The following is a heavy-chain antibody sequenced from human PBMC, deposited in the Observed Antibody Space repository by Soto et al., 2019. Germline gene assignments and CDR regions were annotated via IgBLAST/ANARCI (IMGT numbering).Heavy chain of an antibody. CDR2: ISTRGGRT. CDR3: AKEFYYDASGQYSDAYFDS. V-gene: IGHV3-23*01. Sequence: LSCAASGFSFSSYAMSWVRQAPPQGLEWVSSISTRGGRTSYADSVKGRFSISRDNSANAVYLDMDNLRAEDTGIYYCAKEFYYDASGQYSDAYFDSWGQGALVTVSS. D-gene: IGHD3-22*01. CDR1: GFSFSSYA. J-gene: IGHJ4*02.